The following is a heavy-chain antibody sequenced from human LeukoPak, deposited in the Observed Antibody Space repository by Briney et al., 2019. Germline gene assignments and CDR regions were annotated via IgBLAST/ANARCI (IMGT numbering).Heavy chain of an antibody. CDR1: GASIRSGNFH. V-gene: IGHV4-39*01. D-gene: IGHD5-18*01. Sequence: SETLSLTCAVSGASIRSGNFHWGWIRQPPGKGLEWIGSLSSGGDTFYSASLRSRVTISAHTSENQFFLNLMSVTAADTAVYYCVRPGVGSGRYGAFDIWGQGTMVTVSS. J-gene: IGHJ3*02. CDR3: VRPGVGSGRYGAFDI. CDR2: LSSGGDT.